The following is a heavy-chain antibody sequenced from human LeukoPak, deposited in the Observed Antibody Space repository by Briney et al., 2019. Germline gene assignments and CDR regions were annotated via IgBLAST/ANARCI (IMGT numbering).Heavy chain of an antibody. CDR1: GFTFSTYA. D-gene: IGHD5-18*01. CDR3: ARGRIQGRTPMNYFDY. CDR2: ISGSGGST. Sequence: GGSLRLSCAASGFTFSTYAMTWVRQAPGKGLEWVSSISGSGGSTYYADSVEGRFTISRDTSRNTLYLQMNGLRAEDTAVYYCARGRIQGRTPMNYFDYWGQGTLVTVSS. V-gene: IGHV3-23*01. J-gene: IGHJ4*02.